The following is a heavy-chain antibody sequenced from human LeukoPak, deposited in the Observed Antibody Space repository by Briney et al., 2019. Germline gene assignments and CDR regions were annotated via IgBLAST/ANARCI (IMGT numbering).Heavy chain of an antibody. D-gene: IGHD6-13*01. V-gene: IGHV4-59*01. CDR3: ARGVYIAAAQYAY. Sequence: SETLSLTCTVSGGSTSIYYWSWIRQPPGKGLEWIGYIYYSGSTDYDPSLKSRVTISVDTSKNQFPLKLSSVTAADTAVYYCARGVYIAAAQYAYWGQGTLVTVSS. J-gene: IGHJ4*02. CDR2: IYYSGST. CDR1: GGSTSIYY.